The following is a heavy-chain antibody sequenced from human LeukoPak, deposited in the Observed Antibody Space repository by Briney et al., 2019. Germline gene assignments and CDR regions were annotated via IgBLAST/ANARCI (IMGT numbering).Heavy chain of an antibody. CDR1: GFTFSSYW. CDR3: AKDFAGDRDY. Sequence: GGSLRLSCAASGFTFSSYWMSWVRQAPGKGLVWVARINPNGITTTYTDSVKGRFTISRDNAKNTLYLQMNSLRAEVTAVYYCAKDFAGDRDYWGQGTLVTVSS. J-gene: IGHJ4*02. D-gene: IGHD4-17*01. V-gene: IGHV3-74*01. CDR2: INPNGITT.